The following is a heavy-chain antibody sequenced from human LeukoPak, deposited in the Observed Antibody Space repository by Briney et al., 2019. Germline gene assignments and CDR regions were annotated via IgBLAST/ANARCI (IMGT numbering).Heavy chain of an antibody. Sequence: PSETLSLTCTVSGGSISSSSYYWGWIRQPPGKGLEWIGSIYYSGSTYYNPSLKSRVTISVDTSKNQFSLKLSSVTAADTAVYYCARRGANTQFDPWGQGTLVTVSS. J-gene: IGHJ5*02. D-gene: IGHD3-16*01. V-gene: IGHV4-39*01. CDR2: IYYSGST. CDR3: ARRGANTQFDP. CDR1: GGSISSSSYY.